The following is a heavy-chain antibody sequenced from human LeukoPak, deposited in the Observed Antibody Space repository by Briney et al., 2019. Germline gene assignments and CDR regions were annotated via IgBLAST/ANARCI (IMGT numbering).Heavy chain of an antibody. V-gene: IGHV3-7*01. CDR2: AKHDGSET. D-gene: IGHD3-22*01. Sequence: GGSLRLSCAASGFTFSNYWMSWVRQAPGKGLEWVGHAKHDGSETYYVDSVKGRFTVSRDNAKNSLFLQMNSLRAEDTAVYYCARDLPSSGYYYRDAFDIWGQGTMVTVSS. J-gene: IGHJ3*02. CDR3: ARDLPSSGYYYRDAFDI. CDR1: GFTFSNYW.